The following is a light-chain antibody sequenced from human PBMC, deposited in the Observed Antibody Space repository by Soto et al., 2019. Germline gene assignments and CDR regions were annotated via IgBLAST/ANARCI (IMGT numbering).Light chain of an antibody. CDR1: QSVIRN. CDR2: DAS. Sequence: EIVMTHSPATLSVSPGEIATLSCRASQSVIRNLAWYQQKPGQAPRLLIYDASNRATGIPARFSGSGSGTDFTLTIRSLEPEDFAVYFCQERSNWPQLTCGGGTKGDIK. V-gene: IGKV3-11*01. J-gene: IGKJ4*01. CDR3: QERSNWPQLT.